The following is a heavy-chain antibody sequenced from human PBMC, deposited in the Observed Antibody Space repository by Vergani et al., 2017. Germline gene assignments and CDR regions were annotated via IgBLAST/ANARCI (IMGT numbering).Heavy chain of an antibody. CDR2: IYYSGST. CDR3: ARDFGSAAYDY. CDR1: GGSVSSGSYY. J-gene: IGHJ4*02. V-gene: IGHV4-61*01. Sequence: QVQLQQWGAGLLKPSETLSLTCTVSGGSVSSGSYYWSWIRQPPGKGLEWIGYIYYSGSTNYNPSLKSRVTISVDTSKNQFSLKLSSVTAADTAVYYCARDFGSAAYDYWGQGTLVTVSS. D-gene: IGHD2-15*01.